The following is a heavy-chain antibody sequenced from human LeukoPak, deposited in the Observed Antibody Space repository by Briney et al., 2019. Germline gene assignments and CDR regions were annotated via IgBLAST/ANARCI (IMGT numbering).Heavy chain of an antibody. V-gene: IGHV1-69*05. CDR3: ARGGVGAVAGFDY. D-gene: IGHD6-19*01. CDR2: IIPIFGTA. Sequence: GASVKVSCKASGGTFSSYAISWVRQAPGQGLEWMGGIIPIFGTANYAQKFQGRVTITTDESTSTAYMELSSLRSEDTAVYYCARGGVGAVAGFDYWGQGTLVTVSS. CDR1: GGTFSSYA. J-gene: IGHJ4*02.